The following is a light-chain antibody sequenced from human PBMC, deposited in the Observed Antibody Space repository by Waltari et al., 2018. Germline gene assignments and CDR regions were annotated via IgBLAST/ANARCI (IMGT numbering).Light chain of an antibody. J-gene: IGLJ3*02. V-gene: IGLV2-14*03. CDR1: SSDVGGYNS. CDR3: SSFTTNSTLV. Sequence: QSALTQPASVSGSPGQSITISCTGTSSDVGGYNSVSWYQQHPGRAPNLKIYHVVNRPYGVSTRFSGSKSGNTASLTISGLQGEDEAVYYCSSFTTNSTLVFGGGTKLTVL. CDR2: HVV.